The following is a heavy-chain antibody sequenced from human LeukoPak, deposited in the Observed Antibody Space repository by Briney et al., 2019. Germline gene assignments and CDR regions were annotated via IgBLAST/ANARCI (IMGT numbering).Heavy chain of an antibody. J-gene: IGHJ4*02. D-gene: IGHD3-10*01. Sequence: GGPLRLSCVASGLTFDDYGMRWVRQPPGKGVEWVSAINRNGGSPVYADSVKGRFIISRDNAKESLYLQLNSLRAEDTALYYCARGLGVAPEASLGYWGQGTLVTVSS. CDR1: GLTFDDYG. CDR2: INRNGGSP. V-gene: IGHV3-20*04. CDR3: ARGLGVAPEASLGY.